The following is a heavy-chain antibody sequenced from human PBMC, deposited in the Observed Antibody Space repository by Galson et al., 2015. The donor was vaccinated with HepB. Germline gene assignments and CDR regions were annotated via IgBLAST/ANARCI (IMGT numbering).Heavy chain of an antibody. CDR2: VSHDGSYK. J-gene: IGHJ4*02. CDR3: AKDPAGRFVVNYRGYYFAD. Sequence: SLRLSCAASGFTFSNYGMHWVRQAPGKGLEWVALVSHDGSYKSYAESVKGRFTSFRDNSKGTLYLQMNSLRPEDTAVYYCAKDPAGRFVVNYRGYYFADWGQATLVRVSS. V-gene: IGHV3-30*18. D-gene: IGHD1-7*01. CDR1: GFTFSNYG.